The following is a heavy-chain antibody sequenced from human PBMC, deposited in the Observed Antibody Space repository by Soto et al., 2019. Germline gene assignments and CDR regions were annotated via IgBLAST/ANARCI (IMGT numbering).Heavy chain of an antibody. D-gene: IGHD2-15*01. CDR1: GGSISSYY. Sequence: SETLSLTCTVSGGSISSYYWSWIRQPPGKGLEWIGYIYYSGSTNYNPSLKSRVTISVDTSKNQFSLKLSSVTAADTAVYYCASGVFGYCSGGSCYSDTDYWGQGTLVTVSS. CDR3: ASGVFGYCSGGSCYSDTDY. V-gene: IGHV4-59*01. CDR2: IYYSGST. J-gene: IGHJ4*02.